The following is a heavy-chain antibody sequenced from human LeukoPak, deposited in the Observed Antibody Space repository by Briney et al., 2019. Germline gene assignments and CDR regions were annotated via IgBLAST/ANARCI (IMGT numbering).Heavy chain of an antibody. D-gene: IGHD4-17*01. CDR1: GFTFSSYE. J-gene: IGHJ4*02. Sequence: GGSLRLSCAGSGFTFSSYEMNWVRQAPGKGPEWISYISTSGINIHYADSVKGRFTISRDNAKNSLYLQMNSLREEDTAVYYCARGTTINNLDYWGQGTPVTVSS. CDR2: ISTSGINI. V-gene: IGHV3-48*03. CDR3: ARGTTINNLDY.